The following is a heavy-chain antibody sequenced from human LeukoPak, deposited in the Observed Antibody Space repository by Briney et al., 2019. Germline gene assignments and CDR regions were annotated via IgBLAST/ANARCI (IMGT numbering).Heavy chain of an antibody. CDR1: GDSISGYY. J-gene: IGHJ4*02. V-gene: IGHV4-59*01. CDR2: TYSGSI. CDR3: ARLRGNYFPDY. Sequence: SETLSLTCTVSGDSISGYYWTWIRQPPGKGLEWIGYTYSGSINYNPSLKSRLTISVDTSKNQFSLKLSSVAAADTAVYYCARLRGNYFPDYWGQGTLVTVSS. D-gene: IGHD4-11*01.